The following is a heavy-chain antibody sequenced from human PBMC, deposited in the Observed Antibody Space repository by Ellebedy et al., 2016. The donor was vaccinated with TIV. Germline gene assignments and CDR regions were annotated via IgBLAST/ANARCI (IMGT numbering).Heavy chain of an antibody. V-gene: IGHV3-30*18. CDR1: GFTFSSYG. CDR3: AKWGYYFDY. Sequence: GGSLRLSXAASGFTFSSYGMHWVRQAPGKGLEWVAVISYDGSNKYYADSVKGRFTISRDNSKNTLYLQMNSLRAEDTAVYYCAKWGYYFDYWGQGTLVTVSS. CDR2: ISYDGSNK. D-gene: IGHD3-16*01. J-gene: IGHJ4*02.